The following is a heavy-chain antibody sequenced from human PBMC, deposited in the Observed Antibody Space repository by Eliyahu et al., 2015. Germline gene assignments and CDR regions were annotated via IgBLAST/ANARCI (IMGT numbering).Heavy chain of an antibody. CDR2: VSAYDSST. V-gene: IGHV5-51*01. D-gene: IGHD2-21*01. CDR1: GYPFPSYW. J-gene: IGHJ4*02. Sequence: EVQLVQSAAEVKKPGESLTISCKFSGYPFPSYWIGWVRQVPGKGLEWMGIVSAYDSSTRYNPSFQGQVTLSVDKSITTAYLQWSSLRASDTATYYCATHEGIGYFDYWGRGTLVTVSS. CDR3: ATHEGIGYFDY.